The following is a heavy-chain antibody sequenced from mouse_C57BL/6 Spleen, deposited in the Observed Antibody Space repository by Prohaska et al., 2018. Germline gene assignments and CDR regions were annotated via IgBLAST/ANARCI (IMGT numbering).Heavy chain of an antibody. CDR1: GYTFTDYY. CDR3: ARGITTVVDYAMDY. J-gene: IGHJ4*01. D-gene: IGHD1-1*01. V-gene: IGHV1-19*01. CDR2: INPYNGGT. Sequence: EVQLQQSGPVLVKPGASVKMSCKASGYTFTDYYMNWVKQSHGKSLEWIGVINPYNGGTSYNQKFKGKATLTVDKSSSTAYMELNSLTSEDSAVYYCARGITTVVDYAMDYWGQGTSVTVSS.